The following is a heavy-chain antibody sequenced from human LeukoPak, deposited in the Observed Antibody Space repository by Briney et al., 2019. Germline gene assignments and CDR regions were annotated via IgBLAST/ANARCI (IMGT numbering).Heavy chain of an antibody. CDR2: FDPEDGET. CDR3: ATPGVPAQCSSTSCYRAY. D-gene: IGHD2-2*01. V-gene: IGHV1-24*01. J-gene: IGHJ4*02. Sequence: GASVKVSCKVSGYTLTELSMHWVRQAPGKGLEWMGGFDPEDGETIYAQKFQGRVTMTEDTSTDTAYMELSSLRSEDTAVYYCATPGVPAQCSSTSCYRAYWGQGTLVTVSS. CDR1: GYTLTELS.